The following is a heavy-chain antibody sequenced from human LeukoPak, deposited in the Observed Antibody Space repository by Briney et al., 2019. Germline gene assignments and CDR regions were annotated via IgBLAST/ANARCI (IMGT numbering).Heavy chain of an antibody. CDR2: INTNTGNP. CDR3: ARIVVVAAADAFDI. CDR1: GYTFTSYA. J-gene: IGHJ3*02. D-gene: IGHD2-15*01. Sequence: EASVKVSCKASGYTFTSYAMNWVRQAPGQGLEWMGWINTNTGNPTYAQGFTGRFVFSLDTSVSTAYLQISSLKAEDTAVYYCARIVVVAAADAFDIWGQGTMVTVSS. V-gene: IGHV7-4-1*02.